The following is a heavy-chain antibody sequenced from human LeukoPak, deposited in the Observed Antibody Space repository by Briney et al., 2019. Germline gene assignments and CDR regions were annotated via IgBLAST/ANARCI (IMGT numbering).Heavy chain of an antibody. Sequence: SETLSLTCTVSGGSISSSSYYWGWIRQPPGKGLEWIGSIYYSGSTYYNPSLKSRVTISIDTSKNQFSLKLTSVTAADTAVYYCARERYYASGSHGDPAVWGQGTLVTVSS. CDR1: GGSISSSSYY. V-gene: IGHV4-39*07. J-gene: IGHJ4*02. CDR3: ARERYYASGSHGDPAV. CDR2: IYYSGST. D-gene: IGHD3-10*01.